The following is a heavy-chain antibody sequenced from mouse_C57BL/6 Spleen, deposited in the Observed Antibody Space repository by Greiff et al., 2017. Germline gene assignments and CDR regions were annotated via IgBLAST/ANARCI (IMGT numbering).Heavy chain of an antibody. D-gene: IGHD1-1*01. CDR2: IDPSDSYT. CDR3: ARGDYGSSYWYFDV. CDR1: GYTFTSYW. Sequence: QVQLQQPGTELVKPGASVKLSCKASGYTFTSYWMHWVKQRPGQGLEWIGEIDPSDSYTNYNQKFKGKSTLTVDKSSSTAYMQLSSLTSEDSAVYYCARGDYGSSYWYFDVWGTGTTVTVSS. J-gene: IGHJ1*03. V-gene: IGHV1-69*01.